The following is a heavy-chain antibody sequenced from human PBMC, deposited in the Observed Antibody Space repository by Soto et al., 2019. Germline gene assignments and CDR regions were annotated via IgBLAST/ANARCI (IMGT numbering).Heavy chain of an antibody. CDR1: GGTFSSYS. J-gene: IGHJ5*02. V-gene: IGHV1-69*08. CDR3: ARVHIAVRGVIVGPQNNWFDP. CDR2: ITPILGTT. Sequence: QVQLVQSGAEVKKPGSSVKVSCEVSGGTFSSYSITWLRQAPGRGLEWMGRITPILGTTDYAPKFQGRLTLPAGKATSAAYMELSSLKSDDTAVYYCARVHIAVRGVIVGPQNNWFDPWGQGTLVTVSS. D-gene: IGHD3-10*01.